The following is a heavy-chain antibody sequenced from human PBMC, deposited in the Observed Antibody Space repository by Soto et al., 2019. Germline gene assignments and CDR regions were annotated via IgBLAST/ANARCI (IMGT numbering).Heavy chain of an antibody. CDR2: INPNSGGT. V-gene: IGHV1-2*04. CDR3: ARVVGMTTVSRDRYYYYYMDV. D-gene: IGHD4-17*01. Sequence: ASVKVSCKASGYTFTGYYMHWVRQAPGQGLEWMGWINPNSGGTNYAQKKQGWVNMNRDTSISTAYMEMSRLRSDDTALYYCARVVGMTTVSRDRYYYYYMDVWGKGTTVTVSS. CDR1: GYTFTGYY. J-gene: IGHJ6*03.